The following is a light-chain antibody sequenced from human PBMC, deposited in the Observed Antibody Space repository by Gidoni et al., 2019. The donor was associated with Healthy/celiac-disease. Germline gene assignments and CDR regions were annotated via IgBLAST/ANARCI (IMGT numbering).Light chain of an antibody. Sequence: SYALTQPPSVSVSPGQTASITCSGDKLGDKYACWYQQKPGQSPVLVIYQDSKRPSGIPERFSGSNSGNTATLTISGTQAMDEADYYCQAWDNSTVVFGGGTKLTVL. CDR2: QDS. CDR1: KLGDKY. V-gene: IGLV3-1*01. J-gene: IGLJ2*01. CDR3: QAWDNSTVV.